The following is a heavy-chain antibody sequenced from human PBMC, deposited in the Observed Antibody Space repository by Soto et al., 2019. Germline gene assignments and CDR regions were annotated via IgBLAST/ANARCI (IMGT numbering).Heavy chain of an antibody. J-gene: IGHJ4*02. Sequence: EVQLVESGGGLVKPGGSLRLSCAASGFTFSSYSMNWVRQAPGKGLEWVSSISSSSSYIYYADSVKGRFTISRDNAKNSLYLQMNSLRAEDTAVYYCARVGGGSGSSKERYFDYWGQGTLVTVSS. CDR2: ISSSSSYI. D-gene: IGHD3-22*01. CDR1: GFTFSSYS. CDR3: ARVGGGSGSSKERYFDY. V-gene: IGHV3-21*01.